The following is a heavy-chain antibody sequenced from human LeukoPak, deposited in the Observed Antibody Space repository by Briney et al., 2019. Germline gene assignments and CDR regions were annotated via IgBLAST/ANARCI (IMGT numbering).Heavy chain of an antibody. J-gene: IGHJ4*02. CDR2: ISYDGSKK. CDR3: AKEVSWRVAGTMGLDY. CDR1: GFTFSTYA. V-gene: IGHV3-30-3*01. Sequence: GGSLRLSCAASGFTFSTYAMHWVRQALGKGLKWVAVISYDGSKKDYADSVKGRFTISRDNSKNTLYLQMNSLRAEDTAVYYCAKEVSWRVAGTMGLDYWGQGTLVTVPS. D-gene: IGHD6-19*01.